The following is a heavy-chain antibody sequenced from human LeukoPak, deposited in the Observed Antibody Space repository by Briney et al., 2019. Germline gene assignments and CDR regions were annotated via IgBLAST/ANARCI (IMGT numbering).Heavy chain of an antibody. Sequence: PGGSLRLSCAASGFTFSSYAMHWVRQAPGKGLEWVAVISYDGSNKYYADSVKGRFTISRDNSKNTLYLQMNSLRAEDTAVYYCARETSSWYGVESRVFDYWGQGTLVTVSS. CDR3: ARETSSWYGVESRVFDY. J-gene: IGHJ4*02. CDR1: GFTFSSYA. CDR2: ISYDGSNK. D-gene: IGHD6-13*01. V-gene: IGHV3-30*04.